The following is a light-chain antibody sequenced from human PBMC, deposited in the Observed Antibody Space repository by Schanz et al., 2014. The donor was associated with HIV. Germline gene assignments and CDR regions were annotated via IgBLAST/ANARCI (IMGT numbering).Light chain of an antibody. CDR1: SGDVGSYNY. CDR3: CSYTTTSTYV. CDR2: DVS. Sequence: QSALTQPASVSGSPGQSISISCTGTSGDVGSYNYVSWYQQHPGKAPKLMIYDVSNRPSGVSSRFSGSKSGITASLTISGLQAEDEADYYCCSYTTTSTYVFGAGTKLTVL. J-gene: IGLJ1*01. V-gene: IGLV2-14*03.